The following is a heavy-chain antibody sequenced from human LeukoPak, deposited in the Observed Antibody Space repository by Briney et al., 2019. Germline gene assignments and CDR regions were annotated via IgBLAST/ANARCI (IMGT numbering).Heavy chain of an antibody. V-gene: IGHV1-18*01. CDR3: ATGATGFDY. Sequence: ASVKVSCKASGYTFTNYGISWVRQAPGQGLEWMGWISAYNGNTNYAQKFQGRVTMTEDTSTDTAYMELSSLRSEDTAVYYCATGATGFDYWGQGTLVTVSS. CDR1: GYTFTNYG. J-gene: IGHJ4*02. CDR2: ISAYNGNT.